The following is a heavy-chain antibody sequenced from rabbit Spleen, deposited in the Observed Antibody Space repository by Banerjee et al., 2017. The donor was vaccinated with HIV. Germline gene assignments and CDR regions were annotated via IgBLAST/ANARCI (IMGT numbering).Heavy chain of an antibody. J-gene: IGHJ2*01. Sequence: QEQLEESGGDLVKPGASLTLTCKASGFTISSSYWICWVRQAPGKGLEWIACIYGGTSGSAYSASAAKGRVPISNTTSTTVTLQMSSLTAADTATYFCVRASGGAAKYADAFDPWGQGTLVTVS. D-gene: IGHD1-1*01. CDR1: GFTISSSYW. V-gene: IGHV1S45*01. CDR3: VRASGGAAKYADAFDP. CDR2: IYGGTSGSA.